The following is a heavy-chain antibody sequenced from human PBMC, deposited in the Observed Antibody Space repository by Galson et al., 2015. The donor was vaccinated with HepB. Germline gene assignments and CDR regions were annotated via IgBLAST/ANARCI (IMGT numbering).Heavy chain of an antibody. CDR2: MSGTGGTT. V-gene: IGHV3-23*01. CDR3: AKVAVVVTTIPYYFDY. Sequence: SLRLSCATFGFTFSSYAMSWVRQAPGKGLEWVSGMSGTGGTTFYSDSVKGRFTISRDNSKTTLYLQMNSLRVEDTAVYYCAKVAVVVTTIPYYFDYWPGDPGHRLL. D-gene: IGHD2-21*02. CDR1: GFTFSSYA. J-gene: IGHJ4*02.